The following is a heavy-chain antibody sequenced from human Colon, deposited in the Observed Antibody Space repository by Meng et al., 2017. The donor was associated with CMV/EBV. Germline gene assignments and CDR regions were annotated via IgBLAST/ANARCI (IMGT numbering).Heavy chain of an antibody. J-gene: IGHJ6*02. Sequence: ASVKVSCKASGYTFTSYDINWVRQATGQGLEWMGWISSKAGTTNYAQRLQGRVTMTTDTSTSTAYMELRSLRSDDTAVYYCVRGSSSSSEGMDVWGQGTTVTVSS. D-gene: IGHD6-13*01. CDR3: VRGSSSSSEGMDV. CDR2: ISSKAGTT. CDR1: GYTFTSYD. V-gene: IGHV1-18*01.